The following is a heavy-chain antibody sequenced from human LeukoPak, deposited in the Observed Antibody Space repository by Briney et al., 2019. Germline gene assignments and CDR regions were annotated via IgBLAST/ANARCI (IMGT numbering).Heavy chain of an antibody. Sequence: SETLSLTCAVYGGPFSGYYWSWIRQPPGKGLEWIEEINHSGSTNYNPSLKSRVTISVDTSKNQFSLKLSSVTAADTAVYYCARGVLKRTRTNRIAPRHNWFDPWGQGTLVTVSS. V-gene: IGHV4-34*01. CDR1: GGPFSGYY. J-gene: IGHJ5*02. CDR2: INHSGST. CDR3: ARGVLKRTRTNRIAPRHNWFDP. D-gene: IGHD6-13*01.